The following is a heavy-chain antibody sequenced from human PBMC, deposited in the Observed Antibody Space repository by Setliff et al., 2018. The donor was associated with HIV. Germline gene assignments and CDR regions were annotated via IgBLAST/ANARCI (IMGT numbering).Heavy chain of an antibody. V-gene: IGHV1-46*01. D-gene: IGHD5-12*01. CDR1: GYSFTNHY. Sequence: ASVKVSCQPSGYSFTNHYMHWVRQAPGQGLEWMGVINPTGGSTRNTQKFQGRVAMTRDTSTSTVYMELSSLRSEDTAVYYCASAGAWQRNALDIWGQGTMVT. CDR3: ASAGAWQRNALDI. J-gene: IGHJ3*02. CDR2: INPTGGST.